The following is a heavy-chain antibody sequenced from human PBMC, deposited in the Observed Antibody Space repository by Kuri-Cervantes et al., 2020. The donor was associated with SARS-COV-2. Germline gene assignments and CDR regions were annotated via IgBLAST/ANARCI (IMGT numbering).Heavy chain of an antibody. J-gene: IGHJ6*02. D-gene: IGHD2-15*01. V-gene: IGHV3-49*04. Sequence: GGSLRLSCTASGFTFGGYAMSWVRQAPGKGLEWVGFIRSNAYGGTTEYAASVKGRFTISRDDFKSIAHLQMNSMKTEDTAVYYCTRCSGGSCYSVYYYDGMDVWGQGTTVTVSS. CDR1: GFTFGGYA. CDR3: TRCSGGSCYSVYYYDGMDV. CDR2: IRSNAYGGTT.